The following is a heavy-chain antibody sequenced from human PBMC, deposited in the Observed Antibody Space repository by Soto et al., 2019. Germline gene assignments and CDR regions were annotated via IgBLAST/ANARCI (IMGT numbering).Heavy chain of an antibody. CDR2: FDPEDGET. CDR1: GYTLTELS. CDR3: ATAGSSSWYYFDY. J-gene: IGHJ4*02. Sequence: ASVKVSCKVSGYTLTELSMHWVRQAPGKGLEWMGGFDPEDGETIYAQKFQGRGTMTEDTSTDTAYMELSSLRSEDTAVYYCATAGSSSWYYFDYGGQGTLVTVSS. D-gene: IGHD6-13*01. V-gene: IGHV1-24*01.